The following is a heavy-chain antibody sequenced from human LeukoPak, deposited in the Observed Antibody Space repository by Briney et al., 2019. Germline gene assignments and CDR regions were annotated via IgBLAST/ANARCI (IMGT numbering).Heavy chain of an antibody. D-gene: IGHD1-26*01. CDR3: VRDLGGRSGH. CDR1: GFIFSSNW. V-gene: IGHV3-74*01. J-gene: IGHJ4*02. CDR2: INEDGSTT. Sequence: GGSPRLSCAASGFIFSSNWMHWVRQAPGKGLVWVSRINEDGSTTNHADSVKGRFTISRDNAKNTLYMQMNSLRAEDTAVYYCVRDLGGRSGHWGQGTLVTVSS.